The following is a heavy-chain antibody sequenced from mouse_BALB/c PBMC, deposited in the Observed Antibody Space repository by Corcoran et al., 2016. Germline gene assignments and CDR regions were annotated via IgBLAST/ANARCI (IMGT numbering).Heavy chain of an antibody. CDR3: ARSYGYAMDY. J-gene: IGHJ4*01. CDR2: INPYNGGT. Sequence: EVQLQQSGPELVKPGASMKISCKASGYSFTGYTMNWVKQSHGKNPEWIGLINPYNGGTSYNQKFKGKATLTVDKSSSTAYMELLSLTSEDSAVYYCARSYGYAMDYWGQGTSVTVSS. CDR1: GYSFTGYT. V-gene: IGHV1-18*01. D-gene: IGHD1-1*01.